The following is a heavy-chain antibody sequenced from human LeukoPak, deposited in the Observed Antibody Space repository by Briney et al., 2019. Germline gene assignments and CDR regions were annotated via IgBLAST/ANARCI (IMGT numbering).Heavy chain of an antibody. V-gene: IGHV1-69*13. J-gene: IGHJ6*04. CDR3: AREEVGYCSSTSCQYYYGMDV. CDR1: GGTFSSYA. D-gene: IGHD2-2*01. CDR2: IIPIFSTA. Sequence: SVKVSCKASGGTFSSYAISWVRQAPGQGLEWMGGIIPIFSTANYAQKFQGRVTITADESTSTAYMELSSLRSEDTAVYYCAREEVGYCSSTSCQYYYGMDVWGKGTTVTVSS.